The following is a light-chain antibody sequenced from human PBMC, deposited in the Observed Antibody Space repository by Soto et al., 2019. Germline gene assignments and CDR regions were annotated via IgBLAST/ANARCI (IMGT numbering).Light chain of an antibody. V-gene: IGKV3-15*01. J-gene: IGKJ4*01. CDR2: DTS. CDR1: QNVHSD. CDR3: QQYNNWPLT. Sequence: EVVMTQSPDTLSVSPGDGATLSCRASQNVHSDLAWYQQKPGQAPRLVIYDTSTRATDIPVRFTGGGSGTEFTHTISSLKSEDFAVYYCQQYNNWPLTFGGGTKVEIK.